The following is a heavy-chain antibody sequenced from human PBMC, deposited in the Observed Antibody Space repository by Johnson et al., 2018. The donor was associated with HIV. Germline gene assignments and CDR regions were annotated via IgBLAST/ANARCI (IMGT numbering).Heavy chain of an antibody. J-gene: IGHJ3*02. CDR3: ARDSARSTQWLVRSVAFEI. Sequence: VQLVESGGGLVQPGGSLRLSCAASGFTFSSYWMSWVRQAPGKGLEWVANIKQDGSEKYYVDSVKGRFTISRDNAKNSLYLQMNSLRGDDAAVYYCARDSARSTQWLVRSVAFEIWGQGTMVTVSS. CDR2: IKQDGSEK. V-gene: IGHV3-7*01. CDR1: GFTFSSYW. D-gene: IGHD6-19*01.